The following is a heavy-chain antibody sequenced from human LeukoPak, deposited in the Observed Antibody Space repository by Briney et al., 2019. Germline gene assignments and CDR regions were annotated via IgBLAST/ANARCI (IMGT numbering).Heavy chain of an antibody. D-gene: IGHD1-26*01. CDR1: GGSISSYY. J-gene: IGHJ4*02. V-gene: IGHV4-4*07. Sequence: SETLSLTCSVSGGSISSYYWNWIRQPAGKGLEWIGRIYISGSTTYNPSLKSRVTISVDTSKNQFSLKLSSVTAADTAVYYCASPRSGSYDYWGQGTLVTVSS. CDR2: IYISGST. CDR3: ASPRSGSYDY.